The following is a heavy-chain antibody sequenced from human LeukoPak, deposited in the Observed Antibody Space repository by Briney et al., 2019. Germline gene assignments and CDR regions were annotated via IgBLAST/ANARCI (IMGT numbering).Heavy chain of an antibody. D-gene: IGHD4-17*01. CDR2: VTGNGRSI. Sequence: GGSLRLSCVTSGFSFSSYAINWVRQAPGKGLEWVSAVTGNGRSIYYADSVKGRFTISRDNAKNSLFLQMNSLRAEDTAVYYCARRTGLGKATVPFGGHFDSWGQGTLVVVSP. CDR1: GFSFSSYA. V-gene: IGHV3-21*06. CDR3: ARRTGLGKATVPFGGHFDS. J-gene: IGHJ4*02.